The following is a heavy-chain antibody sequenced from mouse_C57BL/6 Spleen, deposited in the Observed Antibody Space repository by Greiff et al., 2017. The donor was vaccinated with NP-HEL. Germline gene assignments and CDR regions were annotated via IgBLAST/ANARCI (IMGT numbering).Heavy chain of an antibody. CDR2: IYPSASET. CDR3: ASLRRCAY. J-gene: IGHJ3*01. CDR1: GYTFTSYW. Sequence: VQLKQPGAELVRPGASVKLSCKASGYTFTSYWMDWVKQRPGQGLEWIGNIYPSASETHYNQKFKDKAILTVDKSSSTAYMQLSSLTSEYSAFSCYASLRRCAYGGQGTLLTVSA. V-gene: IGHV1-61*01.